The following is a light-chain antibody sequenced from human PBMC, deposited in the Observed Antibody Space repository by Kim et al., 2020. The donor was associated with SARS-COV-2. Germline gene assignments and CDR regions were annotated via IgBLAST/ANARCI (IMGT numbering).Light chain of an antibody. CDR1: QSIRSS. J-gene: IGKJ3*01. CDR3: QQRSNWPLT. V-gene: IGKV3-11*01. CDR2: DAS. Sequence: EIVLTQSPVTLSLSPGERATLSCRASQSIRSSLAWYQQKPGQAPRLLIYDASNRATGIPARFSGSGSGADFTLTISSLEPEDFAVYYCQQRSNWPLTFGPGTKVDIK.